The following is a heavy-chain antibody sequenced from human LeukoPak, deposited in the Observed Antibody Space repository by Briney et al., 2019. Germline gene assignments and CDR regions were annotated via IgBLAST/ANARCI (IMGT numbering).Heavy chain of an antibody. V-gene: IGHV4-59*01. Sequence: SETLSLTCTVSGGSISSYYWSWIRQPPGQGLEWIGYIYYSGSTNYNPSLKSRVTISVDTSKNQFSLKLSSVTAADTAVYYCARDYGDYVGAFDIWGQGTMVTVSS. CDR1: GGSISSYY. D-gene: IGHD4-17*01. J-gene: IGHJ3*02. CDR2: IYYSGST. CDR3: ARDYGDYVGAFDI.